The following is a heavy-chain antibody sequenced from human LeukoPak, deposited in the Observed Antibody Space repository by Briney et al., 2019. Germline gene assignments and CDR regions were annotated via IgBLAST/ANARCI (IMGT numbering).Heavy chain of an antibody. CDR1: GFTFSSYA. Sequence: GGSLRLSCAASGFTFSSYAMSWVRQAPGKGLVWVSRIKSDGSSTAYADSVKGRFTISRDNAENTLYLQMNSLRAEDTAVYYCARAGTGLAFDIWGQGTMVTVSS. V-gene: IGHV3-74*01. J-gene: IGHJ3*02. CDR2: IKSDGSST. D-gene: IGHD1-7*01. CDR3: ARAGTGLAFDI.